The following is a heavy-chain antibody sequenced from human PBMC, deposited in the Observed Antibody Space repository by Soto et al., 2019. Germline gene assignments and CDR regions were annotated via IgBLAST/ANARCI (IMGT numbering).Heavy chain of an antibody. D-gene: IGHD1-20*01. CDR2: IYYSGST. Sequence: PSETLSLTCTVSGGSISSGDYYWSWIRQPPGKGLEWIGYIYYSGSTYYNPSLKIRVTISVDTSKNQFSLKLSSVTAADTAVYYCARRYTWNHIDYWGQGTLVTLSS. J-gene: IGHJ4*02. V-gene: IGHV4-30-4*01. CDR1: GGSISSGDYY. CDR3: ARRYTWNHIDY.